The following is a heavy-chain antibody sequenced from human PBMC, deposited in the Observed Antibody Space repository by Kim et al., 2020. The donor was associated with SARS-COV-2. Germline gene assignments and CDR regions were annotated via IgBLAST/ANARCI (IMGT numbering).Heavy chain of an antibody. CDR1: GFTFNNYA. Sequence: GGSLRLSYAASGFTFNNYAMSWVRQAPGKGPEWVSSISATGGSTYYPDSVKGRFTMSRDNSRNTLFLQMNSLRAEDTAVYYCAKGTLSQWTFDNWGQGTLVTVSS. CDR3: AKGTLSQWTFDN. J-gene: IGHJ4*02. V-gene: IGHV3-23*01. D-gene: IGHD2-8*01. CDR2: ISATGGST.